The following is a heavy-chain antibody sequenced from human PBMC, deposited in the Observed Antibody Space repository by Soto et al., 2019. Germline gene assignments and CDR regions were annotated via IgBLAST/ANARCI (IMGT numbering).Heavy chain of an antibody. Sequence: LSQTLSLTCAISGDSVSSNSAAWNWIRQSPSRGLEWLGRTYYRSKWYNDYAVSAKSRITINPDTSKNQFSLQLNSVTPEDTAVYYCARDPPRPYYYDSSGYYQLFDYWGQGTLVTSPQ. J-gene: IGHJ4*02. CDR3: ARDPPRPYYYDSSGYYQLFDY. D-gene: IGHD3-22*01. V-gene: IGHV6-1*01. CDR2: TYYRSKWYN. CDR1: GDSVSSNSAA.